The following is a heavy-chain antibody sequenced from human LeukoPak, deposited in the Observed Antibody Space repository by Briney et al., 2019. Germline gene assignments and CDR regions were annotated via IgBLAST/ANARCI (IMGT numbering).Heavy chain of an antibody. CDR3: ALHDSSGYYNY. CDR2: ISYDGSNK. CDR1: GFTFSSYG. V-gene: IGHV3-30*03. J-gene: IGHJ4*02. D-gene: IGHD3-22*01. Sequence: GGSLRLSCAASGFTFSSYGMHWVRQAPGKGLEWVAVISYDGSNKYYADSVKGRFTISRDNSKNTLYLQMNSLRAEDTAVYYCALHDSSGYYNYWGQGTLATVSS.